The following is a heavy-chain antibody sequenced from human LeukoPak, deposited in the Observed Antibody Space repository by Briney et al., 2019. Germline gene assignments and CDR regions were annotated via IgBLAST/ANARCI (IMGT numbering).Heavy chain of an antibody. D-gene: IGHD1-26*01. J-gene: IGHJ3*02. V-gene: IGHV4-39*01. Sequence: SETLSLTCTVSGGSLSSTTYYWDWIRQPPGKGLEWIGTIYYSGSTYYNPSLKSRVTISVDTSKNEFSLNLSSVTAADTAVYYCARGRELVVDAFDIWGQGTMVTVSS. CDR1: GGSLSSTTYY. CDR3: ARGRELVVDAFDI. CDR2: IYYSGST.